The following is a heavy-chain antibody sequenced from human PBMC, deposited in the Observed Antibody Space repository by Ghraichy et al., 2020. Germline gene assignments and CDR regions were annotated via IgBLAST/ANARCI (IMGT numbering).Heavy chain of an antibody. V-gene: IGHV1-69*13. CDR3: ATARTTAVDTYVYYGMDV. Sequence: SVKVSCKASGGTFSSHSISWVRQAPGQGLEWMGAIIPIFTTSTYAQKFQGRVTITAVESTSTAYMDLNSLTSEDTAVYYCATARTTAVDTYVYYGMDVWGQGTTVTVSS. CDR1: GGTFSSHS. J-gene: IGHJ6*02. D-gene: IGHD4-23*01. CDR2: IIPIFTTS.